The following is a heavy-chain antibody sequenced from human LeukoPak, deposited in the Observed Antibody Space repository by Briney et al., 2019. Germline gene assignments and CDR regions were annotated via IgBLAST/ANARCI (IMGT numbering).Heavy chain of an antibody. Sequence: SETLSLTCTVSGVSISTTSYYWGWIRQTPGEGLEWIGSMLYRGSTYYSPSLRSRVIISVDASKDQFFLTLSAVTAAATAVYYCARQGGWGGALSFFDSWGQGTLVTVSS. V-gene: IGHV4-39*01. CDR1: GVSISTTSYY. CDR2: MLYRGST. CDR3: ARQGGWGGALSFFDS. D-gene: IGHD3-16*01. J-gene: IGHJ4*02.